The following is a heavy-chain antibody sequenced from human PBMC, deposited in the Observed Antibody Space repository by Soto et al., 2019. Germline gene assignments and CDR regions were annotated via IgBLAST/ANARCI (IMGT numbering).Heavy chain of an antibody. CDR2: ISGNGGST. V-gene: IGHV3-23*01. J-gene: IGHJ1*01. Sequence: PGGSLRLSCVASGFTFSSYAMSWVRQAPGKGLEWVSAISGNGGSTYYADSVKGRFTISRDNSKNTLYLQLNSLRAEDAAIYYCAKGLITTGDRRTEYYQHWGQGTLVTVSS. CDR1: GFTFSSYA. CDR3: AKGLITTGDRRTEYYQH. D-gene: IGHD4-4*01.